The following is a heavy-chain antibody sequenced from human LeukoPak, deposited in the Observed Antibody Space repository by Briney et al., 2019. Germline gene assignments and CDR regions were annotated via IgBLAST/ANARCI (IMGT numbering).Heavy chain of an antibody. Sequence: PGRSLRLSCTASGFTFDDYAMHWVRQAPGKGLEWVSGISWNSGSIGYADSVKGRFTISRDNAKNSLYLQMNSLRAEDTALYYCAKGYYYGSGSYAFDPWGQGTLVTVSS. CDR1: GFTFDDYA. CDR2: ISWNSGSI. D-gene: IGHD3-10*01. CDR3: AKGYYYGSGSYAFDP. J-gene: IGHJ5*02. V-gene: IGHV3-9*01.